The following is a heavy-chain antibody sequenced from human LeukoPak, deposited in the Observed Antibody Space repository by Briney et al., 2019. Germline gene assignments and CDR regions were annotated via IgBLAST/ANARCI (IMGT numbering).Heavy chain of an antibody. Sequence: SETLSLTCTVSGGSISIYYWSWIRQPAGKGLECIGRIYTSGSTNYNPSLKSRVTMSVDTSKNQFSLKLSSVTAADTAVYYCGRAYGDYELLYYYYYMDVWGKGTTVTVSS. CDR2: IYTSGST. CDR1: GGSISIYY. CDR3: GRAYGDYELLYYYYYMDV. D-gene: IGHD4-17*01. V-gene: IGHV4-4*07. J-gene: IGHJ6*03.